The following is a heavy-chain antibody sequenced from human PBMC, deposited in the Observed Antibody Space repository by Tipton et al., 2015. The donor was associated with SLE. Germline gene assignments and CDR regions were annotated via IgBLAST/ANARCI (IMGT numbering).Heavy chain of an antibody. CDR2: ISAGNGNT. D-gene: IGHD6-13*01. CDR1: GYTFTSYA. V-gene: IGHV1-3*01. Sequence: QVQLVQSGPEVKKPGASVKVSCKASGYTFTSYAMHWVRQDPGQRLEWMGWISAGNGNTKYSQKFQGRVTITRDTSASTAYMELSSLRSEDTAVYYCARARIAAAAGAFDIWGQGTMVTVSS. CDR3: ARARIAAAAGAFDI. J-gene: IGHJ3*02.